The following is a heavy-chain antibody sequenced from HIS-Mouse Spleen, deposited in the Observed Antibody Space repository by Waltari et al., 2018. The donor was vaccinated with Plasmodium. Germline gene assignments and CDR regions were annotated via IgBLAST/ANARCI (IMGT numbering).Heavy chain of an antibody. J-gene: IGHJ2*01. V-gene: IGHV3-21*01. CDR3: AREDILTGYYNDYWYFDL. CDR1: GFTFRYYR. CDR2: ISSSSSYI. Sequence: EVQLVESGGGLVKPGGSLRLSCAASGFTFRYYRMNWVRQAPGKGLEGVSSISSSSSYIYYADSVKGRFTISRDNAKNSLYLQMNSLRAEDTAVYYCAREDILTGYYNDYWYFDLWGRGSLVTVSS. D-gene: IGHD3-9*01.